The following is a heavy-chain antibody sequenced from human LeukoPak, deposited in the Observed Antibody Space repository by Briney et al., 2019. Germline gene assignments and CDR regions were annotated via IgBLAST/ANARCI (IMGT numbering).Heavy chain of an antibody. V-gene: IGHV4-4*07. Sequence: PSETLSLTCTVSGGSISSYYWSWIRQPAGKGLEWIGRIYTSGSTNYNPSPTSRVTISVDTSKNQFSLKLSSVTAADTAVYYCARVIGSGSPPYYFDYWGQGTLVTVSS. J-gene: IGHJ4*02. D-gene: IGHD3-10*01. CDR2: IYTSGST. CDR3: ARVIGSGSPPYYFDY. CDR1: GGSISSYY.